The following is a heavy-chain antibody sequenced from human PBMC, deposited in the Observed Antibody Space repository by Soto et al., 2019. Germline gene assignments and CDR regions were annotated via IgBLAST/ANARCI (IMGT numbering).Heavy chain of an antibody. CDR1: GFTFSRYW. D-gene: IGHD2-15*01. Sequence: PGESLRLSSESSGFTFSRYWLIWVRQPPGKGLEWVANIKQDGSEKYYVDSVKGRFTISRDNAKNSLYLQMNSLRVEDTAVYYCARDGCSGSYWLNWFDPWGQGT. V-gene: IGHV3-7*01. CDR3: ARDGCSGSYWLNWFDP. CDR2: IKQDGSEK. J-gene: IGHJ5*02.